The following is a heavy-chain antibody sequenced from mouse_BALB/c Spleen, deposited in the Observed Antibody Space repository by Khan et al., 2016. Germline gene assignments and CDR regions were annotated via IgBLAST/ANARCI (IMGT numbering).Heavy chain of an antibody. J-gene: IGHJ2*01. CDR2: IDPANGNT. D-gene: IGHD2-14*01. CDR1: GFNIKDTY. CDR3: AHRYDGYFDY. V-gene: IGHV14-3*02. Sequence: EVELVESGAELVKPGASVKLSCTASGFNIKDTYMHWVKQRPEQGLEWIGRIDPANGNTKYDPKFQGKATITADTSSNTAYLQLSSLTSEDTAVYYCAHRYDGYFDYWGQGTTLTVSS.